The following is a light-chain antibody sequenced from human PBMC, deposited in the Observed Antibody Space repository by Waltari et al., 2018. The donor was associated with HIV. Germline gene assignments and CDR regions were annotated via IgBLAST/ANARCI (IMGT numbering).Light chain of an antibody. CDR3: ATWDDSLNGPL. J-gene: IGLJ2*01. CDR2: GHD. V-gene: IGLV1-44*01. CDR1: NSNNGNNI. Sequence: QSVLTQPPSVSATPGQRVTISCSGSNSNNGNNIVTWYQQLPGTAPKLIIYGHDRRTSGFPVLFSGSKSGTSASLAMSGLQSEDEADYYCATWDDSLNGPLFGGGTKLTVL.